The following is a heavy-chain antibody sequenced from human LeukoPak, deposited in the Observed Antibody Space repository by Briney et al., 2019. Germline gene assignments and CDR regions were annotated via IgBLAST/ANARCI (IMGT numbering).Heavy chain of an antibody. V-gene: IGHV1-2*02. D-gene: IGHD3-10*01. CDR3: ARDFDLVLLRFGESEGGAFDI. CDR1: GYTFTGYY. J-gene: IGHJ3*02. Sequence: ASVKVSCKASGYTFTGYYMHWVRQAPGQGLEWMGWINPNSGGTNYAQKFQGRVTMTRDTSISTAYMELSRLRSDDTAVYYCARDFDLVLLRFGESEGGAFDIWGQGTMVTVSS. CDR2: INPNSGGT.